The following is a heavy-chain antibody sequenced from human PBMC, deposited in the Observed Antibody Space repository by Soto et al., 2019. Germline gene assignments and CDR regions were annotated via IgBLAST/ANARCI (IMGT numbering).Heavy chain of an antibody. J-gene: IGHJ5*02. CDR2: IIPIFGTA. Sequence: SVKISFKASGGTRSSLYISLVRQATGPGLEWMGGIIPIFGTANYAQKFQGRVTITADESTSTAYMELSSLRSEDTAVYYCARDGVNYLWSGYLDKPILNWFDPWGQGTLVTVSS. V-gene: IGHV1-69*13. D-gene: IGHD3-3*01. CDR1: GGTRSSLY. CDR3: ARDGVNYLWSGYLDKPILNWFDP.